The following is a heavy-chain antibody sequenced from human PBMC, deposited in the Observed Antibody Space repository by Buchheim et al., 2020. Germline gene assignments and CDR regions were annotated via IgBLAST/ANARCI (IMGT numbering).Heavy chain of an antibody. CDR3: ARQTYTSMVNHYYYYMVV. V-gene: IGHV4-39*01. CDR1: GGSISSSSSY. Sequence: QLQLQESGPGLVKPSETLSLTCTVSGGSISSSSSYWIWIRQPPGKGLEWIGNIHYSGITYYNPSLKSRVTVSIEKSTNRFSLKLSSVTAADTAVYYCARQTYTSMVNHYYYYMVVWGKGTT. J-gene: IGHJ6*03. CDR2: IHYSGIT. D-gene: IGHD5-18*01.